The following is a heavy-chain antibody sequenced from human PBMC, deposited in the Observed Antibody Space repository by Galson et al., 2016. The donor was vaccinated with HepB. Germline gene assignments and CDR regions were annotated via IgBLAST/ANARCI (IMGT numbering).Heavy chain of an antibody. CDR3: ARAGIRYGFKDV. CDR2: IYYSGST. J-gene: IGHJ6*02. Sequence: LSLTCTVSGGYVSSGSYYWNWIRQPPGKGLEWIGYIYYSGSTNYNPSLKSRVTISVDTSKNQFSLKLSSVNAADTAVYYCARAGIRYGFKDVWGQGTTVTVSS. V-gene: IGHV4-61*01. CDR1: GGYVSSGSYY. D-gene: IGHD5-18*01.